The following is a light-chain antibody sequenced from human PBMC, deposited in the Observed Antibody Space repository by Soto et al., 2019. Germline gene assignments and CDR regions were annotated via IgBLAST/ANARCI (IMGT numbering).Light chain of an antibody. CDR1: QSINIY. Sequence: IQMTQSPSSLYASVGDSVTVTCRASQSINIYLNWYQQKPGKAPTLLIYGASSLQSGVPSRFTGGGSRTDFTLTLSSLQPEDFATYYGQQSYRSPHTFGQGTKLEIK. J-gene: IGKJ2*01. V-gene: IGKV1-39*01. CDR3: QQSYRSPHT. CDR2: GAS.